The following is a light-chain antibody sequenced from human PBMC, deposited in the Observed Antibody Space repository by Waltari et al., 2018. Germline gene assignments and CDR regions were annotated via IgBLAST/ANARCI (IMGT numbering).Light chain of an antibody. Sequence: SSELTQDPAVSVALGQTVRITCQGASLRSSYASWYQQKPGQAPVLVISGKTNWPSGSQDRFSGSTSRNTYSLTSTGAEAEDEADDYCFSRDSSGNLGVFGGGTKLTVL. CDR3: FSRDSSGNLGV. CDR2: GKT. CDR1: SLRSSY. J-gene: IGLJ3*02. V-gene: IGLV3-19*01.